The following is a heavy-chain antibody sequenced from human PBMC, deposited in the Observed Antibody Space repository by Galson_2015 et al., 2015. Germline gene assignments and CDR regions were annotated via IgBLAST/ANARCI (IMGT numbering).Heavy chain of an antibody. V-gene: IGHV2-5*02. D-gene: IGHD2-15*01. Sequence: PALVTPTQTLTLTCTISGFSLSSSGVGVGWIRQPPGKTLEWLALIYWDDTERYSPSLKSRLTITKDTSKNQVVLTMTNMDPVDTATYYCAHSPCSGGTCYLFDYWGQGTLVTVSS. CDR2: IYWDDTE. CDR3: AHSPCSGGTCYLFDY. J-gene: IGHJ4*02. CDR1: GFSLSSSGVG.